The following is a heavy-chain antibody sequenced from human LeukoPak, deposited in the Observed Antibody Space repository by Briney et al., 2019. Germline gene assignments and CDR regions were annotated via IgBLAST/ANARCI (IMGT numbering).Heavy chain of an antibody. Sequence: SETLSLTCTVSGGSMSSYYWSWIRQPPGKGLEWIGYIYYSGSTNSNSSLKSRVTISVDTSKNQFSLKLSYVTAADTAVYYCARGPDSSGYYPFDYWGQGIQVTVSS. J-gene: IGHJ4*02. V-gene: IGHV4-59*01. CDR2: IYYSGST. CDR1: GGSMSSYY. D-gene: IGHD3-22*01. CDR3: ARGPDSSGYYPFDY.